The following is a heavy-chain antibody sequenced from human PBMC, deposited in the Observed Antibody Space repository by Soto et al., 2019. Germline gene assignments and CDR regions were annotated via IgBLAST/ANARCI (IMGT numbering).Heavy chain of an antibody. CDR3: ARHSTPCCSSTSCYDWFDP. D-gene: IGHD2-2*01. V-gene: IGHV4-39*01. CDR2: IYYSGST. CDR1: GGSISSSSYY. Sequence: SETLSLTCTVSGGSISSSSYYWGWIRQPPGKGLEWIGSIYYSGSTYYNPSLKSRVTISVDTSKNQFSLKLSSVTAADTAVYYCARHSTPCCSSTSCYDWFDPWGQGTLVTVSS. J-gene: IGHJ5*02.